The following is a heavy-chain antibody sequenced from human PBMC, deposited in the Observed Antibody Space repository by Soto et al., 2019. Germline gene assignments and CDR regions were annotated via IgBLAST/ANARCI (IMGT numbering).Heavy chain of an antibody. D-gene: IGHD4-17*01. J-gene: IGHJ6*03. CDR3: AKYTVTYYSYYYMDV. CDR2: ISGSGGST. V-gene: IGHV3-23*01. CDR1: GFTFSSYA. Sequence: GGSLRLSCAASGFTFSSYAMSWVRQAPGKGLEWVSAISGSGGSTSYADSGKGRFTISRGISKNTLYLQMNTLRAGDTAVYYCAKYTVTYYSYYYMDVWGKGTTVTVSS.